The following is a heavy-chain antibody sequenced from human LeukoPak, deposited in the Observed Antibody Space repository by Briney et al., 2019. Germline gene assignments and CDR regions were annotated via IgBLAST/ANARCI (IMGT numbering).Heavy chain of an antibody. V-gene: IGHV4-39*07. CDR2: IYYSGST. J-gene: IGHJ4*02. CDR3: ARGSGQQLVMEWVSSYFDY. D-gene: IGHD6-13*01. Sequence: TSETLSLTCTVSGGSISSSSYYWGWIRQPPGKGLEWIGSIYYSGSTYYNPSLKSRVTISVDKSKNQFSLKLSSVTAADTAVYYCARGSGQQLVMEWVSSYFDYWGQGTLVTVSS. CDR1: GGSISSSSYY.